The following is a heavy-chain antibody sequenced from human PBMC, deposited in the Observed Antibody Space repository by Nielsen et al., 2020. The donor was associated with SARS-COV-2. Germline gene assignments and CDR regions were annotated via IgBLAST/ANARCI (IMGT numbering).Heavy chain of an antibody. V-gene: IGHV4-61*01. J-gene: IGHJ5*02. CDR1: GDSVSSAIHY. Sequence: SETLSLTCSVSGDSVSSAIHYWSWIRQAPGKGLEWIGYMYYTGSSDYNPSFKSRVTISVDTSKNQFSLRLTSVTAADTAVYYCARGPLVGGTTGYFFPSWGQGTLVTVSS. D-gene: IGHD1-26*01. CDR3: ARGPLVGGTTGYFFPS. CDR2: MYYTGSS.